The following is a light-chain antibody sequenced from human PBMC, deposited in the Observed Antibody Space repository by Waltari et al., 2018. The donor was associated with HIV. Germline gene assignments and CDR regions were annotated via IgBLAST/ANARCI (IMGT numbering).Light chain of an antibody. Sequence: QSALTQPRSVSGSPGQSVTISCTGTSSDVGGYHYVSWYQQHPGKAPKLMIYDVSQVPAGGPDRFSGAKSCNAASRTSSGLQADDEADYYCCSYAGSYTYVFGTGTKVTVL. CDR2: DVS. CDR3: CSYAGSYTYV. J-gene: IGLJ1*01. V-gene: IGLV2-11*01. CDR1: SSDVGGYHY.